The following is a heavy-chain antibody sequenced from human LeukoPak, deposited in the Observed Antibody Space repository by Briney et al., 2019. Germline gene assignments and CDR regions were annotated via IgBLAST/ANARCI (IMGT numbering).Heavy chain of an antibody. D-gene: IGHD1-26*01. CDR3: ARAPSGVSFDY. CDR1: GGSISSYY. J-gene: IGHJ4*02. Sequence: PSETLSLTCTVSGGSISSYYWSWIRQPPGKGLEWIGYIYYSGSTNYNPSLKSRVTISVDTSKNQFSLKLSSVTAADTAVYYCARAPSGVSFDYWGQGTLVTVSS. V-gene: IGHV4-59*01. CDR2: IYYSGST.